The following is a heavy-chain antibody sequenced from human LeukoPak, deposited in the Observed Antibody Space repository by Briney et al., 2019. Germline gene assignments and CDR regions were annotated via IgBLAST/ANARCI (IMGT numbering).Heavy chain of an antibody. V-gene: IGHV3-7*01. D-gene: IGHD1-26*01. Sequence: GGSLRLSCVASGFTFSSYWMSWVRQAPGKGLEWVANIKQDGSEKYYVDSVKGRFTMSRDNAKNSLYLQMNSLRAEDTAVYYCARVQWELRGVGSYFEYWGQGALVTVSS. CDR1: GFTFSSYW. CDR2: IKQDGSEK. J-gene: IGHJ4*02. CDR3: ARVQWELRGVGSYFEY.